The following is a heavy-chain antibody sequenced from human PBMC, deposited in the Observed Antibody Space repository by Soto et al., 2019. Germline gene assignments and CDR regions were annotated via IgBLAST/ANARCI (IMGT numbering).Heavy chain of an antibody. CDR1: GYTFTSYY. V-gene: IGHV1-46*01. CDR2: INPSGGST. D-gene: IGHD2-21*02. Sequence: QVQLVQSGAEVKKPGASVKVSCKASGYTFTSYYMHWVRQAPGQGLEWMGIINPSGGSTSYAQKFRGRVTRTRDTYTSTVYMELSSLRAEDTAVYYCARSFGVVTAITGGYFDYWGQGTLVTVSS. J-gene: IGHJ4*02. CDR3: ARSFGVVTAITGGYFDY.